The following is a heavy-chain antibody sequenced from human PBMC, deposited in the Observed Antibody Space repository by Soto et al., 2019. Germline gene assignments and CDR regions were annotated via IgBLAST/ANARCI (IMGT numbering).Heavy chain of an antibody. CDR1: GGSISSDY. J-gene: IGHJ4*02. D-gene: IGHD1-7*01. Sequence: SETLSLTCTVAGGSISSDYWCWIRQPPGKGLEWIGYIYYSGSTNYNPSLKSRVTIAVDTSKNQFSLKLSSVTAADTAVYYCARVEEGIAGTTVDYWGQGTLVTVSS. CDR3: ARVEEGIAGTTVDY. CDR2: IYYSGST. V-gene: IGHV4-59*01.